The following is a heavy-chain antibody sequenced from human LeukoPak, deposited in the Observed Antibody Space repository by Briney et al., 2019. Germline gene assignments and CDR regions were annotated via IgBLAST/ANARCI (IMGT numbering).Heavy chain of an antibody. CDR2: INPDSGFT. V-gene: IGHV1-2*02. CDR3: APTAEAYTSWWKV. J-gene: IGHJ4*02. Sequence: SSVKVSCKASGYKFTDDYMHWVRQAPGQGLEFLGWINPDSGFTNYAQKFKGRVTMTRDTSISTAYLEVRSLTSDDTAVYYCAPTAEAYTSWWKVWGQGTLVTVSS. CDR1: GYKFTDDY. D-gene: IGHD3-16*01.